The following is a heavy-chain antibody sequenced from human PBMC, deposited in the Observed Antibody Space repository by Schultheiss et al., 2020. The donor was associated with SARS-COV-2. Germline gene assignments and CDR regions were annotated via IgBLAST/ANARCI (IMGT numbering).Heavy chain of an antibody. Sequence: GGSLRLSCAASGFTFSSYGMHWVRQAPGKGLEWVSVIYSGGSTYYADSVKGRFTISRDNSKNTLYLQMNSLRAEDTAVYYCARGWSHYDFWSGSFDYWGQGTLVTVSS. D-gene: IGHD3-3*01. V-gene: IGHV3-66*01. CDR3: ARGWSHYDFWSGSFDY. CDR2: IYSGGST. J-gene: IGHJ4*02. CDR1: GFTFSSYG.